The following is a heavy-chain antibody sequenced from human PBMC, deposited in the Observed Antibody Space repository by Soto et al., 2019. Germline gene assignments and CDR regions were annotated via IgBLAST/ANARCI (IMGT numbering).Heavy chain of an antibody. V-gene: IGHV3-30-3*01. D-gene: IGHD4-17*01. CDR1: GFTFSSYA. J-gene: IGHJ6*02. Sequence: QVQLVESGGGVVQPGRSLRLSCAASGFTFSSYAMHWVRQAPGKGLEWVAVISYDGSNKYYADSVKGRFTISRDNSKNTPXLQMNSLRAEDTAVYYCARKHDYGDYFYYYYGMDVWGQGTTVTVSS. CDR2: ISYDGSNK. CDR3: ARKHDYGDYFYYYYGMDV.